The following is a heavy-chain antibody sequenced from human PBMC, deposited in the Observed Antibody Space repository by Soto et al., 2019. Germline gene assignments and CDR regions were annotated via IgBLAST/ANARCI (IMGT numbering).Heavy chain of an antibody. J-gene: IGHJ4*02. CDR1: GFTFSSYA. CDR3: AKDLPDSYGSTLFDY. D-gene: IGHD5-18*01. V-gene: IGHV3-23*01. Sequence: PGGSLRLSCAASGFTFSSYAMSWVRQAPGKGLEWVSAISGSGGSTYYADSVKGRFTISRDNSKNTLYLQMNSLRAEDTAVYYCAKDLPDSYGSTLFDYWSQGTLVTVSS. CDR2: ISGSGGST.